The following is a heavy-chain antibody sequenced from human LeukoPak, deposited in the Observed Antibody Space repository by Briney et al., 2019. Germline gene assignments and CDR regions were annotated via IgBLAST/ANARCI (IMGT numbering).Heavy chain of an antibody. J-gene: IGHJ4*02. CDR2: ISSSSSTI. CDR3: ARDDPSMIAALHY. Sequence: GGSLRLSCAASGFTFSSYSMNWVRQAPGKGLEWVSYISSSSSTIYYADSVKGRFTISRDNAKNSVYLQMSSLRAEDTAVYYCARDDPSMIAALHYWGQGTLVTVSS. CDR1: GFTFSSYS. V-gene: IGHV3-48*04. D-gene: IGHD2-21*01.